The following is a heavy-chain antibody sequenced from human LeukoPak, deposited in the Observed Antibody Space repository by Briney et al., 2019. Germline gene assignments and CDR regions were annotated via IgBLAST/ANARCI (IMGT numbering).Heavy chain of an antibody. J-gene: IGHJ4*02. CDR2: IQHDGNDK. V-gene: IGHV3-30*19. D-gene: IGHD5-18*01. Sequence: PGRSLRLSCAASGFTFSDYGMHWVRQAPGKGLEWVGLEWVAVIQHDGNDKYYAESVRGRFTVSRDNLNNIMYLQMNTLRPDDTGVYYCARIGFGFSYGQGYDYWGQGTLVSVSS. CDR1: GFTFSDYG. CDR3: ARIGFGFSYGQGYDY.